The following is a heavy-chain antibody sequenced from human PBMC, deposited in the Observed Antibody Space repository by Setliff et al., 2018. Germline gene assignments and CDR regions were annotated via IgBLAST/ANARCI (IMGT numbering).Heavy chain of an antibody. Sequence: ASVKVSCKGSGYRFIVYYIHWVRQTPGKGLEWMGRVDPKDGQAIYAKKFQGRFTITADTSIDTAYMELSSLTSEDTAVYYCATGLAIRGVQFDYWGRGTLVTVSS. CDR1: GYRFIVYY. D-gene: IGHD3-10*01. CDR3: ATGLAIRGVQFDY. CDR2: VDPKDGQA. J-gene: IGHJ4*02. V-gene: IGHV1-69-2*01.